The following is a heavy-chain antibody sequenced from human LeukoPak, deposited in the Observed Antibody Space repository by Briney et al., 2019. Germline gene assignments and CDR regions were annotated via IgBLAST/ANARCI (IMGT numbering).Heavy chain of an antibody. CDR3: ARDHDWAFDL. D-gene: IGHD3-9*01. J-gene: IGHJ4*02. CDR1: GFPFSSYV. CDR2: INHNAEMI. Sequence: GGSLRLSCEASGFPFSSYVMSWVRQAPGKGLEWIAYINHNAEMIFYPDFVKGRFTISRDNAKNSLYLQMNALRDEDTAIYYCARDHDWAFDLWGQGTLVTVFS. V-gene: IGHV3-48*02.